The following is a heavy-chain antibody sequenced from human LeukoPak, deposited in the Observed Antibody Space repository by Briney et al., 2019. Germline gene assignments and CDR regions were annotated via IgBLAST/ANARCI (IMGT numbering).Heavy chain of an antibody. D-gene: IGHD3-22*01. V-gene: IGHV1-24*01. Sequence: ASVKVSCKVSGYTLTELSMHWVRQAPGKGLEWMGGFDPEDGETIYAQKFQGRVTMTEDTSTDTAYMELRSLRSDDTAVYYCARSSDYYYDSSGYYYRHFDYWGQGTLVTVSS. CDR2: FDPEDGET. J-gene: IGHJ4*02. CDR3: ARSSDYYYDSSGYYYRHFDY. CDR1: GYTLTELS.